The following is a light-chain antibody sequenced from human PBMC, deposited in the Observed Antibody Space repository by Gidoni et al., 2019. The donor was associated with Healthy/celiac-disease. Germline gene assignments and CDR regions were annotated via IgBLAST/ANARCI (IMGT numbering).Light chain of an antibody. Sequence: QSALTQPASVSGSPGQSITISCTGTSSDVGGYNYVSWYQQHPGKAPKVIIYEVSNRPSGISNRFSGSKSGNTASLTISGLQAEDEADYYCISYTSSAIRVFGGGTKLTVL. V-gene: IGLV2-14*01. CDR3: ISYTSSAIRV. CDR2: EVS. J-gene: IGLJ3*02. CDR1: SSDVGGYNY.